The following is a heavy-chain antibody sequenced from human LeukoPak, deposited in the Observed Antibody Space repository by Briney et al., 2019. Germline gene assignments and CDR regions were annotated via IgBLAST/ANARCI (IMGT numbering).Heavy chain of an antibody. V-gene: IGHV1-69*13. Sequence: ASVKVSCTASGGTFSSYAISWVRQAPGQGLEWMGGIIPIFGTANYAQKFQGRVTITADESTSTAYMELSSLRSEDTAVYYCARKEGRGYSFDPWGQGTLVTVSS. J-gene: IGHJ5*02. D-gene: IGHD5-18*01. CDR3: ARKEGRGYSFDP. CDR1: GGTFSSYA. CDR2: IIPIFGTA.